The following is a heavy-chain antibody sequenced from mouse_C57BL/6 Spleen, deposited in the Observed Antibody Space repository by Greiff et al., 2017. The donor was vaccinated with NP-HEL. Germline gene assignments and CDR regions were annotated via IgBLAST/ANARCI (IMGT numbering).Heavy chain of an antibody. CDR1: GYSITSDY. V-gene: IGHV3-8*01. J-gene: IGHJ1*03. CDR3: ARCYYGSSYDWYFDV. CDR2: ISYSGST. D-gene: IGHD1-1*01. Sequence: EVHLVESGPGLAKPSQTLSLTCSVTGYSITSDYWNWIRKFPGNKLEYMGYISYSGSTYYNPSLKSRISITRDTSKNQYYLQLNSVTTEDTATYYCARCYYGSSYDWYFDVWGTGTTVTVSS.